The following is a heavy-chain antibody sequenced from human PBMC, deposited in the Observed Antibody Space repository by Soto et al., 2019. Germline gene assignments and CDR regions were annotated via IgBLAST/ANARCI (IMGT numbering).Heavy chain of an antibody. V-gene: IGHV1-18*01. CDR3: SRDRSTGDY. CDR2: IRPDSGDT. J-gene: IGHJ4*02. Sequence: HVQLVQSGAEVKKPGASVKVSCKASGYTFTSYGISWVRQAPGQGLEWMGWIRPDSGDTDYAQRLQGRVTMTTDISTSTAYMELRSLTSDDTAVYYCSRDRSTGDYWGQGTLVTVSS. CDR1: GYTFTSYG.